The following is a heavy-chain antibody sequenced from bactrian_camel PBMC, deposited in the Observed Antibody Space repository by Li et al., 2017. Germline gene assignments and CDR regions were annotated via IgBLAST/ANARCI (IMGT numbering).Heavy chain of an antibody. CDR3: AAEVLGDTCWRAPNQY. D-gene: IGHD3*01. V-gene: IGHV3S26*01. J-gene: IGHJ4*01. CDR1: GFIGSSFC. CDR2: IEGDGRT. Sequence: HVQLVESGGGSVNAGGSLTLSCAASGFIGSSFCRGWFRQVPGKEREGIAFIEGDGRTSYADSVKGRFTISKDNAKNTLYLQMNSLKPEDTAMYYCAAEVLGDTCWRAPNQYWGQGTQVTVS.